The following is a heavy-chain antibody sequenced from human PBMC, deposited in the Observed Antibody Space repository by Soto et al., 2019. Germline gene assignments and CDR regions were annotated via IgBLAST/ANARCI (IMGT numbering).Heavy chain of an antibody. Sequence: VAVIWYDGSNKYYADSVKGRFTISRDNSKNTLYLQMSSLRAEDTAVYYCARGGSSGWYLPYDYWGQGTLVTVSS. CDR3: ARGGSSGWYLPYDY. D-gene: IGHD6-19*01. CDR2: IWYDGSNK. J-gene: IGHJ4*02. V-gene: IGHV3-33*01.